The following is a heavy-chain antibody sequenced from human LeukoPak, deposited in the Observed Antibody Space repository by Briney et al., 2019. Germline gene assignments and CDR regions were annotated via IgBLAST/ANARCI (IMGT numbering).Heavy chain of an antibody. Sequence: ETLSLTCAVYGGSFSGYYWSWVRQAPGKGLEWVSAISGSGGSTYYADSVKGRFTISRDNSKNTLYLQMNSLRAEDTAVYYCAKDRKHPPLNGMDVWGQGTTVTVSS. J-gene: IGHJ6*02. CDR1: GGSFSGYY. V-gene: IGHV3-23*01. CDR2: ISGSGGST. CDR3: AKDRKHPPLNGMDV.